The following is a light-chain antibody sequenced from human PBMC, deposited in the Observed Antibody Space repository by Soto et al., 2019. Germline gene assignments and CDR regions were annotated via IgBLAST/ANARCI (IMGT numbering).Light chain of an antibody. Sequence: QSVLTQPRSVSGSPGQSVTISCTGTSNDLGAYNYVSWYQQEPGKAPKLMIYDVSKRPSGVPDRFSGSKSGNTASLTISGLQAEDEADYYCCSYAGSYTYVFGTGTKVTVL. J-gene: IGLJ1*01. CDR3: CSYAGSYTYV. CDR2: DVS. CDR1: SNDLGAYNY. V-gene: IGLV2-11*01.